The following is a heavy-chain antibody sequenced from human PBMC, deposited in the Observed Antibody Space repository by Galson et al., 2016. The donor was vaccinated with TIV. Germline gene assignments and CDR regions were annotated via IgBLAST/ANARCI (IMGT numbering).Heavy chain of an antibody. J-gene: IGHJ6*02. D-gene: IGHD2-8*02. V-gene: IGHV3-30*18. Sequence: SLRLSCAASGFTFSSYGMHWVRQAPGKGLEWVAVVSYDGGNEYYADSVKGRFTISRDNSKNTLYLQINSLRAVDTAVYYCAKDKKYCTVNACYTSDHYYSYGIDVWGQGTTVTVS. CDR3: AKDKKYCTVNACYTSDHYYSYGIDV. CDR2: VSYDGGNE. CDR1: GFTFSSYG.